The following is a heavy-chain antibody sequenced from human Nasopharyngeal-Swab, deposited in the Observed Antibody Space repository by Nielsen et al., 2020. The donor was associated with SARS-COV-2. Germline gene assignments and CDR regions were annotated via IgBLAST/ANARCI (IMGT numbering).Heavy chain of an antibody. CDR1: GCSTSSYY. J-gene: IGHJ2*01. D-gene: IGHD5-24*01. V-gene: IGHV4-59*13. Sequence: SETLSLTCTASGCSTSSYYWSWIRQPPGKGLGWIGYIYYSGSTNYNPSLKSRVTISVDTSKNQFSLKLSSVTAADTAVYYCARDPRGWLQLPHWYFDLWGRGTLVTVSS. CDR2: IYYSGST. CDR3: ARDPRGWLQLPHWYFDL.